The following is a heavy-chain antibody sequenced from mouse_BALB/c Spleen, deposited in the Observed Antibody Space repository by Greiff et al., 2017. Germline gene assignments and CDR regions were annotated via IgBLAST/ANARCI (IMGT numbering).Heavy chain of an antibody. CDR1: GFSLTSYG. J-gene: IGHJ4*01. CDR3: ARGNYDYDYYAMDY. D-gene: IGHD2-4*01. Sequence: QVQLQQSGPGLVAPSQSLSITCTVSGFSLTSYGVHWVRQPPGKGLEWLGVIWAGGSTNYNSALMSRLSISKDNSKSQVFLKMNSLQTDDTAMYYCARGNYDYDYYAMDYWGQGTSVTVSS. V-gene: IGHV2-9*02. CDR2: IWAGGST.